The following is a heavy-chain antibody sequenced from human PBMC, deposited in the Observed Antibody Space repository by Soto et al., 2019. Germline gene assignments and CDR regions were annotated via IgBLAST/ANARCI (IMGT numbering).Heavy chain of an antibody. J-gene: IGHJ6*02. D-gene: IGHD3-10*01. CDR1: GDSVSSNSAA. Sequence: KQSQTLSLTCAISGDSVSSNSAAWNWIRQSPSRGLEWLGRTYYRSKWYNDYAVSVKSRITINPDTSKNQFSLQLNSVTPEDTAVYYCARDLITMVRGVIIPPFYYYYYGMDVWGQGTTVTVSS. V-gene: IGHV6-1*01. CDR2: TYYRSKWYN. CDR3: ARDLITMVRGVIIPPFYYYYYGMDV.